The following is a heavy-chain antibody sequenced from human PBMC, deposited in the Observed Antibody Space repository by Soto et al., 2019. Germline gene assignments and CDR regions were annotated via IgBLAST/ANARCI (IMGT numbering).Heavy chain of an antibody. J-gene: IGHJ6*02. D-gene: IGHD3-10*01. V-gene: IGHV4-59*08. Sequence: TSETLSLTCTVSGGSISSYYWSWIRQPPGKGLEWIGYIYYSGSTNYNPSLKSRVTISVDTSKNQFSLKLSSVTAADTAVYYCARGPQRGDYYYYYGMDVWGQGTTVTVSS. CDR3: ARGPQRGDYYYYYGMDV. CDR2: IYYSGST. CDR1: GGSISSYY.